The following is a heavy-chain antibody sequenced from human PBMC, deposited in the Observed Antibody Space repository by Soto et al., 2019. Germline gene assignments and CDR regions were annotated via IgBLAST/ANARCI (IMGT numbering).Heavy chain of an antibody. J-gene: IGHJ4*02. Sequence: KASETLSLTCTVSGGSVSSGSYYWSWIRRPPGKGLEWIGYIYYSGSTNYNPSLKSRVTISVDTSKNQFSLKLSSVTAADTAVYYCASGCSGGSCYSGVDYWGQGTLVTVSS. D-gene: IGHD2-15*01. V-gene: IGHV4-61*01. CDR3: ASGCSGGSCYSGVDY. CDR2: IYYSGST. CDR1: GGSVSSGSYY.